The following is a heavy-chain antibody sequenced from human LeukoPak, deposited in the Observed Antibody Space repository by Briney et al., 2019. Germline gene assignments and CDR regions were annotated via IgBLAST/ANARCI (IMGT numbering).Heavy chain of an antibody. CDR2: INPNSSGT. V-gene: IGHV1-2*04. CDR1: GGTFSSYA. CDR3: ARSMVRGVIGAFDI. D-gene: IGHD3-10*01. Sequence: ASVKVSCKASGGTFSSYAISWVRQAPGQGLEWMGWINPNSSGTNYAQKFQGWVTMTRDTSISTAYMELSRLRSDDTAVYYCARSMVRGVIGAFDIWGQGTMVTVSS. J-gene: IGHJ3*02.